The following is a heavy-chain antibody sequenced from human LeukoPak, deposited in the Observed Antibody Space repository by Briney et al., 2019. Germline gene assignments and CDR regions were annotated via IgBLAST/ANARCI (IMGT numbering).Heavy chain of an antibody. D-gene: IGHD3-10*01. V-gene: IGHV2-5*02. J-gene: IGHJ5*02. CDR3: VHAYYGGPRSYWFDA. CDR1: GFSLSTSGVA. CDR2: NYWDADK. Sequence: SGPTLVNPTQTLTLTCSFSGFSLSTSGVAGGWIRQPPGKALEWLAPNYWDADKRYSPSLESRLTITKETSKNQVVLTMTNMDPLDTATYYCVHAYYGGPRSYWFDAWGQGTLVIVSS.